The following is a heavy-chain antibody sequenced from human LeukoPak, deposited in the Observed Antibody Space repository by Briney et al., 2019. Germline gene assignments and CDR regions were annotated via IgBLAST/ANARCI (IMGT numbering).Heavy chain of an antibody. CDR2: INTRGST. Sequence: SETLSLTCTVSGGPISSHYWSWIRQPAGEGLEWIGRINTRGSTNYNPSLKSGVTMSVDTSKNQFSLKLRSVTAADTAVYYCARDLGGDSYYFDNWGQGTLVTVSS. D-gene: IGHD2-21*01. V-gene: IGHV4-4*07. J-gene: IGHJ4*02. CDR3: ARDLGGDSYYFDN. CDR1: GGPISSHY.